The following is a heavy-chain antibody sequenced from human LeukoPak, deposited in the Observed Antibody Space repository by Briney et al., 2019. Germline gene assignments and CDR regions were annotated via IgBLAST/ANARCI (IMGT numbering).Heavy chain of an antibody. CDR3: ARARLRRSRGNWFDP. CDR1: GYTFTTYA. Sequence: ASVKVSCKASGYTFTTYAMHWVRQAPGQRLEWMGWINAGNGNTKYSQKFQGRVTMTRNTSISTAYMELSSLRSEDTAVYYCARARLRRSRGNWFDPWGQGTLVTVSS. D-gene: IGHD4-23*01. CDR2: INAGNGNT. V-gene: IGHV1-3*01. J-gene: IGHJ5*02.